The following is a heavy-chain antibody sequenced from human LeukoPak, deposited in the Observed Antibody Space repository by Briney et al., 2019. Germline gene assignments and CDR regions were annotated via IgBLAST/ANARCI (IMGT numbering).Heavy chain of an antibody. CDR3: ARERVAFDI. CDR2: ISSSSSYI. V-gene: IGHV3-21*01. CDR1: GFTFSSYS. Sequence: TGGSLRLSCAASGFTFSSYSMNWVRQAPGKGLEWVSSISSSSSYINYADSVRGRFTISRDNAKNSLFLQMNSLRAEDTAVYYCARERVAFDIWGQGTMVTVSS. J-gene: IGHJ3*02.